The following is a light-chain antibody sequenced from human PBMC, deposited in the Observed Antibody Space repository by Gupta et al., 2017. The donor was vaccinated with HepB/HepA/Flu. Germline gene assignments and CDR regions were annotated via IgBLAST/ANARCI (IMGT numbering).Light chain of an antibody. CDR3: HQDDSWPRS. CDR2: GAS. V-gene: IGKV3-15*01. J-gene: IGKJ2*04. CDR1: RSVSSK. Sequence: ISTTQSPATLSVSPGERVTLSCRASRSVSSKLAWYQQKPEQGPKLLIYGASPRATGPPARFSGSGSGTEFTLTISSLQSEEFAIYYCHQDDSWPRSFGQGTKLEIK.